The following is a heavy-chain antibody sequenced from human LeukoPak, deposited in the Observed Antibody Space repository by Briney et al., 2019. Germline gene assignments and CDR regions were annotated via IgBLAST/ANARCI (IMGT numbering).Heavy chain of an antibody. D-gene: IGHD3-9*01. CDR3: ARVTGKFTQYAFDI. CDR1: GFTLSTFG. CDR2: ISGFNGNT. Sequence: ASVKVSCKASGFTLSTFGICWVRQAPGQGLEWMGWISGFNGNTKFAEKLRGKITMTTDISTSTAYMELRSLRSDDTAVYYCARVTGKFTQYAFDIWGQGTMVTVSS. J-gene: IGHJ3*02. V-gene: IGHV1-18*01.